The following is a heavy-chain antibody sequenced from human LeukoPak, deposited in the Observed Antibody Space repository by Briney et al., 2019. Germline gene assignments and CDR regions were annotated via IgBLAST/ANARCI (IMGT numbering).Heavy chain of an antibody. V-gene: IGHV1-46*01. CDR1: GYTFTSYY. J-gene: IGHJ4*02. Sequence: VASVKVSCKASGYTFTSYYMHWVRQAPGQGLEWMGIINPSGGSTSYAQKFQGRVTMTRDTSTSTVYMELSSLRSEDTAVYYCARDNCYDSSGYYFYHTGLALDYWGQGTLVTVSS. CDR2: INPSGGST. CDR3: ARDNCYDSSGYYFYHTGLALDY. D-gene: IGHD3-22*01.